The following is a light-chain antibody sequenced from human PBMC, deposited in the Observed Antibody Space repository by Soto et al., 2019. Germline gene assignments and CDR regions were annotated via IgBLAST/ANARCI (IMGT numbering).Light chain of an antibody. V-gene: IGLV2-14*01. CDR3: SSYTITSTSV. CDR2: EVS. CDR1: IDDVGGYNY. Sequence: QSALTQPASVSGSPGQSITISCTGTIDDVGGYNYVSWYQHHPGKAPNLIIYEVSNRPSGVSDRFSGSKSGNTASLTISGLQAEDEADYYCSSYTITSTSVFGGGTKLTVL. J-gene: IGLJ3*02.